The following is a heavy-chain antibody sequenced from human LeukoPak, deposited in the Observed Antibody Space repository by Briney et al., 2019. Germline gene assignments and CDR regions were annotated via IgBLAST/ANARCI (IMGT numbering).Heavy chain of an antibody. J-gene: IGHJ6*02. V-gene: IGHV4-59*01. CDR1: GGSISSYY. CDR3: ARHRYNFYDTGGYSQIIHGMDV. Sequence: SETLSLTCTVPGGSISSYYWAWIRQPPGKRLEWIGYIYYSGATNYNPSVQSRVTISVDPSKNQFSLELSSVTAADTAVYYCARHRYNFYDTGGYSQIIHGMDVWGQGATVTVSS. D-gene: IGHD3-22*01. CDR2: IYYSGAT.